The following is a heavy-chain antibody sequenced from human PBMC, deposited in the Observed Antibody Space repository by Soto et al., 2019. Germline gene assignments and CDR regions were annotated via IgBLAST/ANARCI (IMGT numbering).Heavy chain of an antibody. D-gene: IGHD6-19*01. Sequence: ESGGDLVQGGGSLRLSCVASGFTFSVYSMNWVRQAPGKGLEWFSYITSDTKTIKYADSVKGRFTISRDNAKNSVYLQMNSLRDEDTAVYYCARSVEGHFDYWGQGTVVTVSS. V-gene: IGHV3-48*02. CDR2: ITSDTKTI. J-gene: IGHJ4*02. CDR3: ARSVEGHFDY. CDR1: GFTFSVYS.